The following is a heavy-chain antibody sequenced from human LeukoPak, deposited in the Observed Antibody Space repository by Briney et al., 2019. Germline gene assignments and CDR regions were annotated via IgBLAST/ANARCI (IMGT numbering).Heavy chain of an antibody. CDR1: GGSISSYY. Sequence: SETLSLTCTVSGGSISSYYWGWIRQPAGKGLEWIGRIYTSGSTNYNPSLKSRVTMSVDTSKNQFSLKLSSVTAADTAVYYCARDRIVVITAPPWFDPWGQGTLVTVSS. V-gene: IGHV4-4*07. J-gene: IGHJ5*02. D-gene: IGHD3-22*01. CDR3: ARDRIVVITAPPWFDP. CDR2: IYTSGST.